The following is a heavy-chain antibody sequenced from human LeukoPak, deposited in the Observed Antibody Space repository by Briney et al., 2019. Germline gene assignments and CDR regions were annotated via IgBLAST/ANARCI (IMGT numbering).Heavy chain of an antibody. V-gene: IGHV3-21*01. CDR3: ARETGNTFDY. J-gene: IGHJ4*02. CDR1: GFTFSSYS. CDR2: ISSSSSYI. Sequence: PGGSLRLSCAASGFTFSSYSMNWVRQAPGKGLEWVSSISSSSSYIYYADSVKSRFTISRDNAKNSLYLQMNSLRAEDTAVYYCARETGNTFDYWGQGTLVTVSS. D-gene: IGHD3-9*01.